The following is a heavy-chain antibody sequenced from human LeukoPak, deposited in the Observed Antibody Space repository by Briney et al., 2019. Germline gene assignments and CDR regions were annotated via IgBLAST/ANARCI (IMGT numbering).Heavy chain of an antibody. J-gene: IGHJ3*02. CDR3: ARVFERAFDI. CDR1: GGSISSYY. Sequence: SETLSLTCTVSGGSISSYYWSWIRQPPGKGLEWIGYIYYSGSTNYNPSLKSRVTISVDTSKNQFSLKLSSVTAADTAAYYCARVFERAFDIWGQGTMVTVSS. D-gene: IGHD3-3*01. CDR2: IYYSGST. V-gene: IGHV4-59*01.